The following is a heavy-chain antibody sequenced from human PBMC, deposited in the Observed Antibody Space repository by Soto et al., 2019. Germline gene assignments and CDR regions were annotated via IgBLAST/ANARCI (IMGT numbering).Heavy chain of an antibody. CDR3: TTDRGEQWLVPVAY. D-gene: IGHD6-19*01. V-gene: IGHV3-64*02. Sequence: AGSLRLSCAASGFAFSGYALHWVRHAPGKGLEWVSVITINGGSTYYADSVQGRFTISRDNSKNTLYLQLNSLKTEDTAVYYCTTDRGEQWLVPVAYWGQGTLVTVSS. J-gene: IGHJ4*02. CDR2: ITINGGST. CDR1: GFAFSGYA.